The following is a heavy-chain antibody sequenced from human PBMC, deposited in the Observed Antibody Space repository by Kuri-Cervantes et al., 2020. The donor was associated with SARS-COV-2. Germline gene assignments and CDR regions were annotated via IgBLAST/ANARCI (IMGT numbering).Heavy chain of an antibody. CDR1: GFTVNSKH. J-gene: IGHJ3*02. Sequence: GESLKISCAISGFTVNSKHMSWVRQAPGKGLEWVSIIYKGGSIYYADSVKGRFTISRDNAKNSLYLQMNSLRAEDTAVYYCARDSALVVMAIWGQGTMVTVSS. CDR2: IYKGGSI. D-gene: IGHD3-22*01. V-gene: IGHV3-53*01. CDR3: ARDSALVVMAI.